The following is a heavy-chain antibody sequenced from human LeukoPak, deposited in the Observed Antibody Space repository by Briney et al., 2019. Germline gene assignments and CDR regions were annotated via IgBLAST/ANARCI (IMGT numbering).Heavy chain of an antibody. V-gene: IGHV1-18*01. CDR3: ARVAITIFGVAQDYFDY. Sequence: ASVKVSCKASGYTFTSYGISWVRQAPGQGLEWMGWISAYNGNTNYAQKLQGRVTMTTDTSTSTAYMELRSLRSDGTAVYYCARVAITIFGVAQDYFDYWGQGTLVTVSS. CDR1: GYTFTSYG. J-gene: IGHJ4*02. D-gene: IGHD3-3*01. CDR2: ISAYNGNT.